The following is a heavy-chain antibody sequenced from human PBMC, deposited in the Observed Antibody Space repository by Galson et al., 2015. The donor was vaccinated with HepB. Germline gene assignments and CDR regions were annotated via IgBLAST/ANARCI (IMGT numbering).Heavy chain of an antibody. V-gene: IGHV4-31*03. CDR1: GGSISSGGYY. J-gene: IGHJ3*02. Sequence: TLSLTCTVSGGSISSGGYYWSWIRQHPGKGLEWIGYIYYSGSTYYNPSLKSRVTISVDTSKNQFSLKLSSVTAADTAVYYCARAPYYYDSSGYPGSPGEQSFDIWGQGTMVTVSS. D-gene: IGHD3-22*01. CDR3: ARAPYYYDSSGYPGSPGEQSFDI. CDR2: IYYSGST.